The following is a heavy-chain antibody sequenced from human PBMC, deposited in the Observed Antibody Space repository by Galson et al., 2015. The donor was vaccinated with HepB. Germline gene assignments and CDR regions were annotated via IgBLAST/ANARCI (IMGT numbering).Heavy chain of an antibody. J-gene: IGHJ6*02. Sequence: QSGAEVKKPGESLKISCKGSGYSFTTYWIGWVRQMPGKGLEWMGIIYPGDSDTRYSPSFQGQVTISADKSISTAYLQWSSLKASDTAMYYCARWNYYGSVDMGGGMDVWGQGTTVTVSS. V-gene: IGHV5-51*01. CDR2: IYPGDSDT. CDR1: GYSFTTYW. D-gene: IGHD3-10*01. CDR3: ARWNYYGSVDMGGGMDV.